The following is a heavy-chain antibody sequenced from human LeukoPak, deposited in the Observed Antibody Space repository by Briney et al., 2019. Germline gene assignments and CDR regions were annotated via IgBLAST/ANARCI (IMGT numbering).Heavy chain of an antibody. D-gene: IGHD2-15*01. Sequence: SSETLSLTCTVSGGSISSYYWSWIRQPPGKGLEWIGYIYYSGSTNYNPSLKSRVTISVDTSKNQFSLKLSSVTAADTAVYYCASNIKRVAPFDYWGQGTLVTVSS. CDR1: GGSISSYY. CDR3: ASNIKRVAPFDY. J-gene: IGHJ4*02. CDR2: IYYSGST. V-gene: IGHV4-59*01.